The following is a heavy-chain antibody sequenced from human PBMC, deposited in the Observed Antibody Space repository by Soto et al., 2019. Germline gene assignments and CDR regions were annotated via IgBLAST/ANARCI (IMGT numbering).Heavy chain of an antibody. Sequence: QVQLVESGGGVVQPGRSLRLSCAASGFTFSSYAMHWVRQAPGKGLEWVAVISYDGSNKYYADSVKGRFTISRDNSKNTLYLQMNSLRAEDTAVYYCAREDVVVVADFSDYWGQGTLVTVSS. CDR1: GFTFSSYA. J-gene: IGHJ4*02. D-gene: IGHD2-15*01. CDR2: ISYDGSNK. V-gene: IGHV3-30-3*01. CDR3: AREDVVVVADFSDY.